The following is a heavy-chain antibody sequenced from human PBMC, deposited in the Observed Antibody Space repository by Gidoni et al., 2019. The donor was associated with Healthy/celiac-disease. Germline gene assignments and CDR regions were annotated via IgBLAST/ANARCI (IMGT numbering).Heavy chain of an antibody. CDR3: ARGMNPYSSSWPNDY. V-gene: IGHV4-59*01. J-gene: IGHJ4*02. CDR1: GGSISSYY. CDR2: IYYSGST. Sequence: QVQLQESGPGLVKPSETLSLTCTVSGGSISSYYWSWIRQPPGKGLEWIGYIYYSGSTNYNPSLKSRVTISVDTSKNQFSLKLSSVTAADTAVYYCARGMNPYSSSWPNDYWGQGTLVTVSS. D-gene: IGHD6-13*01.